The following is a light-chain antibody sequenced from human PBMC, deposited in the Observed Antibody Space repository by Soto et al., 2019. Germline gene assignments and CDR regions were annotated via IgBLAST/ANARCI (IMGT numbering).Light chain of an antibody. CDR3: QQRSNWIT. CDR1: QSVSTY. J-gene: IGKJ5*01. Sequence: EIVLTQSPATLSLSPGQRATLSCRSSQSVSTYLAWYQQKPGQAPRLLIYDALNRATGIPARFSGSGSGTDFTLTISSLEPEDSAIYFCQQRSNWITFGQGTRLEIK. V-gene: IGKV3-11*01. CDR2: DAL.